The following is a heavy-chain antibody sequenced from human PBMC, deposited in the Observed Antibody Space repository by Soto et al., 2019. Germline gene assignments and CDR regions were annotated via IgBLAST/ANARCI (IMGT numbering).Heavy chain of an antibody. CDR2: IYHSGST. Sequence: SETLSLTCAVSGYSISSGFYWGWIRQPPGKGLEWIGSIYHSGSTYYNPSLKSRVTISVDTSKNQFSLKLSSVTAADTAVYYCARTKVPSSWYPNWFDPWGQGTLVTVSS. V-gene: IGHV4-38-2*01. CDR1: GYSISSGFY. J-gene: IGHJ5*02. CDR3: ARTKVPSSWYPNWFDP. D-gene: IGHD6-13*01.